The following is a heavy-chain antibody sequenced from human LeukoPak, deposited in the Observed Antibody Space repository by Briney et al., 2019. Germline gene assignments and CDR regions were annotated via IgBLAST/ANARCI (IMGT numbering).Heavy chain of an antibody. D-gene: IGHD3-10*01. CDR3: ARHYGSREAFEN. Sequence: GESLKLSCQGSGYRLQHYLIAGLRQVPGKGLEWMGVTGDSDTRYSPSFEGQVTMSVDKSINTAYLQWSSLKASDTAMYYCARHYGSREAFENWGQGTMVTVSS. J-gene: IGHJ4*02. CDR1: GYRLQHYL. V-gene: IGHV5-51*01. CDR2: TGDSDT.